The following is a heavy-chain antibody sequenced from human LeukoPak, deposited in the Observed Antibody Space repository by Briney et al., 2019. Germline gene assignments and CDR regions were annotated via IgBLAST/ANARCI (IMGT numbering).Heavy chain of an antibody. J-gene: IGHJ6*03. CDR1: GGTFSSYA. CDR2: IIPIFGTA. CDR3: ARGPYSGNYVRASYYYYYYYMDV. Sequence: SVKVSCKASGGTFSSYAISWVRQAPGQGLEWMGGIIPIFGTANYAQKFQGRVTITTDESTSTAYMELSSLRSEDTAVYYCARGPYSGNYVRASYYYYYYYMDVWGKGTTVTVSS. V-gene: IGHV1-69*05. D-gene: IGHD4-23*01.